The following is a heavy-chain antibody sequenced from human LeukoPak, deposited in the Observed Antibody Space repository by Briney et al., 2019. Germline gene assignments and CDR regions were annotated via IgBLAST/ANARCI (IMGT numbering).Heavy chain of an antibody. Sequence: ASVKVSCKASGGTFSSYAISWVRQAPGQGLEWMGRIIPIFGTANYAQKFQGRVTITTDESTSTAYMELSSLRSEDTAVYYCASTEGVDYYYYYMDVWGKGTTVTVSS. CDR1: GGTFSSYA. J-gene: IGHJ6*03. CDR3: ASTEGVDYYYYYMDV. V-gene: IGHV1-69*05. CDR2: IIPIFGTA. D-gene: IGHD3-10*01.